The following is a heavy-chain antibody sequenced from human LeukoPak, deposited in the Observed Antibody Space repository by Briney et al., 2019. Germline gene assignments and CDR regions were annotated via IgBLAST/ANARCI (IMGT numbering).Heavy chain of an antibody. CDR2: IYYSGST. J-gene: IGHJ4*02. V-gene: IGHV4-59*01. CDR3: ARVFSGSYSLGFDY. Sequence: SETLSLTCTVSGGSISSYYWSWIRQPPGKGLEWIGYIYYSGSTNYNPSLKSRVTISVDTSKNQLSLKLSSVTAADTAVYYCARVFSGSYSLGFDYWGQGTLVTVSS. CDR1: GGSISSYY. D-gene: IGHD1-26*01.